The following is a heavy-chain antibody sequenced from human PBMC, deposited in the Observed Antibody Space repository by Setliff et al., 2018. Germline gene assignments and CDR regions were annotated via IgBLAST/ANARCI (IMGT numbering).Heavy chain of an antibody. V-gene: IGHV3-30*02. CDR3: ARDGHNVYYFDY. D-gene: IGHD1-1*01. Sequence: PGESLKISCAASGFVFGTYGMHWVRQAPGKGLDWVASVRFDGSYKVYADSVKGRFTISRDNARNALYLQMVSLRSEDTAVYYCARDGHNVYYFDYWGLGTLVTVSS. J-gene: IGHJ4*02. CDR1: GFVFGTYG. CDR2: VRFDGSYK.